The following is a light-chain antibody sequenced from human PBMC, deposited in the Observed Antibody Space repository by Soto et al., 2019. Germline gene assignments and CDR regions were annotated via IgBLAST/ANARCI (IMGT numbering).Light chain of an antibody. CDR1: QSVSSSY. CDR2: GAS. V-gene: IGKV3D-15*01. CDR3: QQYNNWPPIT. Sequence: EIGMTQSPATLPWSAGERATLSFRGIQSVSSSYLAWYQQNPGQAPRLLIYGASSRATGIPDRFSGSGSGTEFTLTISSLQSEDFAVYYCQQYNNWPPITFGQGTRLEIK. J-gene: IGKJ5*01.